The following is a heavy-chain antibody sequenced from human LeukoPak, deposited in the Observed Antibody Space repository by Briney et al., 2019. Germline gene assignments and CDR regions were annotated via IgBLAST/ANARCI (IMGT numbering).Heavy chain of an antibody. CDR2: ISWDGGST. CDR1: GFTFDDYA. J-gene: IGHJ4*02. Sequence: GGSLRLSCAASGFTFDDYAMHWVRQAPGKGLEWVSLISWDGGSTYYADSVKGRFTISRDNSKNSLYLQMNSLRAEDTALYYYAKDSYYGSGSYEGFDYWGQGTLVTVSS. D-gene: IGHD3-10*01. V-gene: IGHV3-43D*03. CDR3: AKDSYYGSGSYEGFDY.